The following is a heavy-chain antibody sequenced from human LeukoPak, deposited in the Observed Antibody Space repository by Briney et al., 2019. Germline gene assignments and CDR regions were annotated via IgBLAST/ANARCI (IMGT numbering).Heavy chain of an antibody. CDR1: GFTFSSYS. CDR3: ARGALPMVAPGGV. V-gene: IGHV3-21*01. Sequence: GGSLRLSCAASGFTFSSYSMNWVRQAPGKGLEWVSSISSSSSYIYYADSVKGRFTISRDNAKNSLYLQMNSLRAEDTAVYYCARGALPMVAPGGVWGKGTTVTVSS. CDR2: ISSSSSYI. D-gene: IGHD2-15*01. J-gene: IGHJ6*04.